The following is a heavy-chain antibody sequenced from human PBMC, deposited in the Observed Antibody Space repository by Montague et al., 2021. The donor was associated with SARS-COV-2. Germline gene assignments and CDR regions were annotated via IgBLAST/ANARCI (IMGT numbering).Heavy chain of an antibody. CDR2: ISTSSDII. CDR3: ARGRGSYIDY. D-gene: IGHD1-26*01. V-gene: IGHV3-48*02. J-gene: IGHJ4*02. CDR1: GFTFTSYS. Sequence: SLRLSCAASGFTFTSYSMSWVHQAPGAGLEWVSFISTSSDIIIYRDSVKGRFTISRDNAKNSVYLQMNSLRDEDTALYYCARGRGSYIDYWGQGTLVSVSS.